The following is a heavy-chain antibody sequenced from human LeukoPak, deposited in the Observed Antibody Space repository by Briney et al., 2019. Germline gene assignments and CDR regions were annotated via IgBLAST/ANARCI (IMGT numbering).Heavy chain of an antibody. D-gene: IGHD2-15*01. J-gene: IGHJ4*02. CDR1: GFTFSSHG. CDR2: ISYDGSNK. V-gene: IGHV3-30*18. CDR3: AKRGYCSGGTCYSFHFDY. Sequence: GGSLRLSCAASGFTFSSHGMHWVRQAPGKGLEWAALISYDGSNKYYADSVKGRFTISRDNSKNTLYLQMNSLRAEDTAAYYCAKRGYCSGGTCYSFHFDYWGQGTLVTVSS.